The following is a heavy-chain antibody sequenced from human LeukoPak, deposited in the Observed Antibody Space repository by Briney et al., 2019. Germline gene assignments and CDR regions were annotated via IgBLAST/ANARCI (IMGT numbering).Heavy chain of an antibody. CDR2: MNPNSGNT. CDR3: ARGRDIAAASILVPTYYGMDV. V-gene: IGHV1-8*01. CDR1: GYTFTSYD. D-gene: IGHD6-13*01. J-gene: IGHJ6*02. Sequence: ASVKVSCKASGYTFTSYDINWVRQATGQGLEWMGWMNPNSGNTGYAQKFQGRVTMTRNTSISTAYMELSSLRSEDAAVYYCARGRDIAAASILVPTYYGMDVWGQGTTVTVSS.